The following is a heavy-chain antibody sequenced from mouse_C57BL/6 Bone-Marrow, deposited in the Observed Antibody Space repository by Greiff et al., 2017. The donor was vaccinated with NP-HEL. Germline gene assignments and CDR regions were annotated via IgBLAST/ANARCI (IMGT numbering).Heavy chain of an antibody. CDR1: GYAFSSSR. J-gene: IGHJ2*01. Sequence: QVQLQQSGPELVKPGASVKISCKASGYAFSSSRMNWVKQRPGKGLEWIGRIYPGDGDTNYNGKFKGKATLTADKSSSTAYMQLSSLTSEDSAVYVCARADYYGSSPFDYWGQGTTLTVSS. CDR3: ARADYYGSSPFDY. V-gene: IGHV1-82*01. D-gene: IGHD1-1*01. CDR2: IYPGDGDT.